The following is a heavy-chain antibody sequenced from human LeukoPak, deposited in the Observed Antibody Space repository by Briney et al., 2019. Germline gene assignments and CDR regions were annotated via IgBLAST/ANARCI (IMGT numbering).Heavy chain of an antibody. CDR2: IHTDGTST. J-gene: IGHJ2*01. V-gene: IGHV3-74*01. CDR3: ARQTVRGWYFDL. CDR1: GFTFSSYW. Sequence: GGSLRLSCAASGFTFSSYWMHWVRQAPGKGLVWVSRIHTDGTSTNYADSVKGRFTISRDNAKNSLYLQMNSLRAEDTAVYYCARQTVRGWYFDLWGRGTLVTVSS.